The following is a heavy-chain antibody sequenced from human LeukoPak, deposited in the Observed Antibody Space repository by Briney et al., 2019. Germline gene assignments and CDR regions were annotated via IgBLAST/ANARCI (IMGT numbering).Heavy chain of an antibody. Sequence: ASVKVSCKASGYTFTSYDINWVRQATGQGLEWMGWMNPNSGNTGYAQKFQGRVTMTRNTSISTAYMELSSLRSADTAVCYCARGSWLVPNAYWGQGTLVTVSS. D-gene: IGHD6-19*01. CDR2: MNPNSGNT. V-gene: IGHV1-8*01. CDR3: ARGSWLVPNAY. J-gene: IGHJ4*02. CDR1: GYTFTSYD.